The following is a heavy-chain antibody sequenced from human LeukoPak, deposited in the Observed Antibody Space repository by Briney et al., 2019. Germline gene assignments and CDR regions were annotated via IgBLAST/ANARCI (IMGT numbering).Heavy chain of an antibody. CDR3: ATSPGDY. V-gene: IGHV3-7*01. Sequence: RGSLRLSCEASGFTFSNFWMSWVRQAPGKGLAWVGSIKQDGSEKYYVDSVKGRFTISRDNAKNSLYLQMNSLRAEDTAIYYCATSPGDYWGQGTLVTVSS. CDR2: IKQDGSEK. J-gene: IGHJ4*02. CDR1: GFTFSNFW.